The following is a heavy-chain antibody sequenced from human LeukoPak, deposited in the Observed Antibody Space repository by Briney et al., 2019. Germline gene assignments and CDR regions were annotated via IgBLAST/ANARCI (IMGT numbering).Heavy chain of an antibody. J-gene: IGHJ4*02. CDR3: ARDFWSGYFDY. Sequence: KPSETLSLTWTVSGGSISSSSYYWGWIRQPPGKGLEWIGSIYYSGSTYYNPSLKSRVTISIDTSKNQFSLKLSTVTAADAAVYYCARDFWSGYFDYWGQGTLVTVPS. V-gene: IGHV4-39*02. CDR2: IYYSGST. CDR1: GGSISSSSYY. D-gene: IGHD3-3*01.